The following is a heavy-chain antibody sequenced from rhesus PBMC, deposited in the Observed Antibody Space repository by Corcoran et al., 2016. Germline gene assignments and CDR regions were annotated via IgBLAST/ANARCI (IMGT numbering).Heavy chain of an antibody. V-gene: IGHV4-65*01. CDR3: ARDHSSSSNY. J-gene: IGHJ4*01. D-gene: IGHD6-43*01. CDR1: GGSISSSNW. Sequence: QVQLQESGPGLVKPSETLSLTCAVSGGSISSSNWWSWIRQPPGKGLEWIGYSSGSSGSTYYNPSLKSRVTISTDTSKNQFSLKLSSVTAADTAVYYCARDHSSSSNYWGQGVLVTVSS. CDR2: SSGSSGST.